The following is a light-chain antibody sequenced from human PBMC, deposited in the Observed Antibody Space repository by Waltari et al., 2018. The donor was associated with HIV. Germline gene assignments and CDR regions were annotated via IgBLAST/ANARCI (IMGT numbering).Light chain of an antibody. CDR3: QQGYSSPYT. J-gene: IGKJ2*01. Sequence: TQSPGTLSLSPGERATLSCRASQSVSSSYLAWYQQKPGKAPKLLIYAASNLQSGVPSGFSGGGSGTDFTLTISSLQPEDFATYYCQQGYSSPYTFGQGTKLEIK. V-gene: IGKV1-39*01. CDR2: AAS. CDR1: QSVSSSY.